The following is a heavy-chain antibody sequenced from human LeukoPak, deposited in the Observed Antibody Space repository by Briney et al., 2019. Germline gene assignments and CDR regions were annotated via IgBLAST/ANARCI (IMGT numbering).Heavy chain of an antibody. Sequence: GGSLRLSCAASGFTFSSYAMNWVRQAPGKGLEWVSVISDNGGSTYYADSVKGRFTISRDNSKNTLYLQMNSLRAEDTAVYYCARTIFGVTHGFDIWGQGQWSPSLQ. D-gene: IGHD3-3*01. CDR2: ISDNGGST. V-gene: IGHV3-23*01. CDR3: ARTIFGVTHGFDI. CDR1: GFTFSSYA. J-gene: IGHJ3*02.